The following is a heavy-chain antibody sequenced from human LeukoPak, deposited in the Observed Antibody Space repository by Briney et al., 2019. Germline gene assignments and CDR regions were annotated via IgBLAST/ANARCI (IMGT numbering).Heavy chain of an antibody. CDR1: GFTFTTYG. CDR2: ISYDGSVK. CDR3: ARDSTDFYGDYPEGFFDY. D-gene: IGHD4-17*01. J-gene: IGHJ4*02. Sequence: GGSLRLSCAASGFTFTTYGMYWVRQAPGKGLEWVAVISYDGSVKYYVDSVKGRFTISRDNAKNSLYLQMNSLRAEDTAVYYCARDSTDFYGDYPEGFFDYWGQGTLVTVSS. V-gene: IGHV3-30*03.